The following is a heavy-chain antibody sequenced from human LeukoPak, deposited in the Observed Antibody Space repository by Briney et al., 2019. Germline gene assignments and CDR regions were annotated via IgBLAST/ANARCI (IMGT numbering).Heavy chain of an antibody. D-gene: IGHD6-25*01. CDR3: AKGSAAGRPYYFDY. V-gene: IGHV3-23*01. CDR1: GFIFGNYV. Sequence: GGSLRLSCAASGFIFGNYVMSRVRQAPGKGLEWVSAISGGGGTDYADSAKGRFTISRDNSKNMLWLQMNSLRAEDAAVYFCAKGSAAGRPYYFDYWGQGTLVTVSS. CDR2: ISGGGGT. J-gene: IGHJ4*02.